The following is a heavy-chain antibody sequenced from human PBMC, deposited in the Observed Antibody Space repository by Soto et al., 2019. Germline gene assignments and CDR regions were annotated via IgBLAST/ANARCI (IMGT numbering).Heavy chain of an antibody. CDR1: GFSFRNYA. V-gene: IGHV3-23*01. CDR3: TRGRSMIANDDFEY. CDR2: ISNSFSDGNT. D-gene: IGHD2-21*01. Sequence: GGSLRLSCAASGFSFRNYAMNWVRQAPGKGLEWVSAISNSFSDGNTHYADSVKGRFTISRDNDKNTVFLEMESLGVEDSALYHCTRGRSMIANDDFEYWGQGTQVTVSS. J-gene: IGHJ4*02.